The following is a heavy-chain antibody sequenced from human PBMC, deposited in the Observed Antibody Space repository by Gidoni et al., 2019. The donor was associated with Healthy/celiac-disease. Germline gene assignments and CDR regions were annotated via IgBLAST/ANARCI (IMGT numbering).Heavy chain of an antibody. CDR3: ARGPIDSSGYTNWYFDL. V-gene: IGHV4-61*01. D-gene: IGHD3-22*01. Sequence: QVQLQESGPGLVKPSETLSLTCTVSGGSVSRGSYYWSWIRQPPGKGLEWIGYIYYSGSTNYNPSLKSRVTISVDTSKNQFSLKLSSVTAADTAVYYCARGPIDSSGYTNWYFDLWGRGTLVTVSS. J-gene: IGHJ2*01. CDR2: IYYSGST. CDR1: GGSVSRGSYY.